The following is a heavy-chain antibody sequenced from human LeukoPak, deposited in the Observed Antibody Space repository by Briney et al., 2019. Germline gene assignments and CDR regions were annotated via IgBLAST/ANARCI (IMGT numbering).Heavy chain of an antibody. CDR3: AKDIYLYYGLT. J-gene: IGHJ5*02. CDR1: GFTFSSYG. CDR2: ISYDGSNK. Sequence: GGSLRLSCAASGFTFSSYGMHWVRQAPGKGLEWVAVISYDGSNKYYADSVKGRFTISRDNSKNTLYLQMDSLRAEDTAVYYCAKDIYLYYGLTWGQGTLVTVSS. D-gene: IGHD4-17*01. V-gene: IGHV3-30*18.